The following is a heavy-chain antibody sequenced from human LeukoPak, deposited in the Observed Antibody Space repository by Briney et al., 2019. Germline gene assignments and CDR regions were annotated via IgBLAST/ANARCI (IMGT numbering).Heavy chain of an antibody. V-gene: IGHV3-9*01. CDR2: ISWNSGSI. Sequence: PGGSLRLSCAASGFTFDDYAMHWVRQAPGKGLEWVSGISWNSGSIGYADSVKGRFTISRDNAKNSLYLQMNSLRAEDTAVYYCARDIRAVATIKPFDYWGQGTLVTVSS. CDR3: ARDIRAVATIKPFDY. D-gene: IGHD5-12*01. CDR1: GFTFDDYA. J-gene: IGHJ4*02.